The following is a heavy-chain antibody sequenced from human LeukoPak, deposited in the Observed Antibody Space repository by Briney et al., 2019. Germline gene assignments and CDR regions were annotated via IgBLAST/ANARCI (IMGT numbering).Heavy chain of an antibody. CDR1: GYTFTSYD. V-gene: IGHV1-8*01. Sequence: ASVKVSCKASGYTFTSYDINWVRQATGQGLEWMGWMNPNSGNTGYAQRSQGRVTMTRNTSISTAYMELSSLRSEDTAVYYCARAGSGSYRYYYYGMDVWGQGTTVTVSS. CDR2: MNPNSGNT. D-gene: IGHD3-10*01. CDR3: ARAGSGSYRYYYYGMDV. J-gene: IGHJ6*02.